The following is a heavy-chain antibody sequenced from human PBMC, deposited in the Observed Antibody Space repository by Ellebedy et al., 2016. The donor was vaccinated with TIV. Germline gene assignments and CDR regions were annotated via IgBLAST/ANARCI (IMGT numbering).Heavy chain of an antibody. D-gene: IGHD3-16*02. CDR3: AKDDGTSHPSSFDY. CDR1: GFIFGDYA. J-gene: IGHJ4*02. Sequence: PGGSLRLFCAASGFIFGDYAMHWVRHAPGKGLEWVSGISRNSESVGYAESVKGRFTISRDNAQNSLYLQMNSLRAEDTAFYYCAKDDGTSHPSSFDYWGQGTLVTVSS. CDR2: ISRNSESV. V-gene: IGHV3-9*01.